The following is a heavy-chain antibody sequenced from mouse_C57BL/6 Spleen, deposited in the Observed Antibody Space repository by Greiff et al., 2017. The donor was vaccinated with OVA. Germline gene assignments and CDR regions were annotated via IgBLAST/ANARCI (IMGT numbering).Heavy chain of an antibody. CDR3: ARDGYSPLAMDY. J-gene: IGHJ4*01. D-gene: IGHD2-3*01. V-gene: IGHV5-4*01. CDR2: ISDGGSYT. CDR1: GFTFSSYA. Sequence: EVNVVESGGGLVKPGGSLKLSCAASGFTFSSYAMSWVRQTPEKRLEWVATISDGGSYTYYPDNVKGRFTISRDNAKNNLYLQMSHLKSEDTAMYYCARDGYSPLAMDYWGQGTSVTVSS.